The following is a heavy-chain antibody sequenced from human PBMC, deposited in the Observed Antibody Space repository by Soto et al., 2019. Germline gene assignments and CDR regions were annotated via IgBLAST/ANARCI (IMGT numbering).Heavy chain of an antibody. CDR3: ARHSNRNYGLYYFDF. CDR1: GGSVSSYY. CDR2: IYYSGST. D-gene: IGHD4-4*01. Sequence: SETLSLTCTVSGGSVSSYYWAWMRQSPGKALEWIGYIYYSGSTKYNPSLKSRVTMSVDTSNNQFSLRVSSVTAADTAVYYCARHSNRNYGLYYFDFWGLGALVTVSS. J-gene: IGHJ4*02. V-gene: IGHV4-59*08.